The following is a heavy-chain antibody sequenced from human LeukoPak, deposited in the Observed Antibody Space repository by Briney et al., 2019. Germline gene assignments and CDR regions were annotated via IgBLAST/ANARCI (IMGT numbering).Heavy chain of an antibody. J-gene: IGHJ6*03. CDR3: ATAAAGYYYYYMDV. D-gene: IGHD6-13*01. V-gene: IGHV3-48*01. CDR1: GFTFSSYS. CDR2: ISSSSSTI. Sequence: PGGPLRLSCAASGFTFSSYSMNWVRQAPGKGLEWVSYISSSSSTIYYADSVKGRFTISRDNAKNSLYLQMNSLRAEDTAVYYCATAAAGYYYYYMDVWGKGTTVTVSS.